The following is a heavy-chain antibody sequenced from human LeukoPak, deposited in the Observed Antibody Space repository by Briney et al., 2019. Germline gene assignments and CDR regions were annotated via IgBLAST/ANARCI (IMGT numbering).Heavy chain of an antibody. CDR3: ATIQLPYYFDY. D-gene: IGHD5-18*01. V-gene: IGHV3-53*01. J-gene: IGHJ4*02. CDR1: GFTVSSNY. Sequence: GGSLRLSCAASGFTVSSNYMSWVRPAPGKGLEWVSVIYSGGSTYYADPVKGRFTISRDNSKNTLYLQMNSLRAEDTAVYYCATIQLPYYFDYWGQGTLVTVSS. CDR2: IYSGGST.